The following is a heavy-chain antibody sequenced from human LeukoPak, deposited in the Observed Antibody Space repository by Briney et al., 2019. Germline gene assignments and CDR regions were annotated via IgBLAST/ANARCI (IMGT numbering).Heavy chain of an antibody. Sequence: AGGSLRLSCAASGFTFDTHAMSWVRQAPGKGLEWISTMSGHGHNVYYADSVKGRFTISRDNSKNTVYLQMDSLRVEDTAVYYCGKTTTGYSSGRYPGWPVDYWGQGTLVTVSS. J-gene: IGHJ4*02. CDR3: GKTTTGYSSGRYPGWPVDY. D-gene: IGHD6-19*01. CDR1: GFTFDTHA. CDR2: MSGHGHNV. V-gene: IGHV3-23*01.